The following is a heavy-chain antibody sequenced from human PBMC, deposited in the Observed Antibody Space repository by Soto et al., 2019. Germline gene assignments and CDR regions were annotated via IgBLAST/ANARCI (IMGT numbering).Heavy chain of an antibody. CDR2: IYSGGST. Sequence: GGSLRLSCAASGFTFSTYAMSWVRQAPGKGLEWVSVIYSGGSTYYADSVKGRFTISRDNSKNTLYLQMNSLRAEDTAVYYCARSGSYYNSQFDYWGQGTLVTVSS. J-gene: IGHJ4*02. D-gene: IGHD3-10*01. V-gene: IGHV3-66*01. CDR1: GFTFSTYA. CDR3: ARSGSYYNSQFDY.